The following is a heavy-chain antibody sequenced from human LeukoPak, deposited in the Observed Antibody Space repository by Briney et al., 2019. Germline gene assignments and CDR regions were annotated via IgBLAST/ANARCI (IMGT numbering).Heavy chain of an antibody. D-gene: IGHD3-9*01. J-gene: IGHJ4*02. CDR3: AKDADYDILTAPPDY. V-gene: IGHV3-30*18. Sequence: SGGSLRLSCAASGFTFSSYGMHWVRQAPGKGLEWVAVISYDGSNKYYADSVKGRFTISRDNSKNTLYLQMNSLRAEDTAVYYYAKDADYDILTAPPDYWGQGTLVTVSS. CDR1: GFTFSSYG. CDR2: ISYDGSNK.